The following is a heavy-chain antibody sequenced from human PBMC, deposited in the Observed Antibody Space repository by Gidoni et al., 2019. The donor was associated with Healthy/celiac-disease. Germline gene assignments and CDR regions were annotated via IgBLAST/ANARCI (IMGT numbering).Heavy chain of an antibody. CDR3: TTEANDYGDYAVRYFGY. D-gene: IGHD4-17*01. V-gene: IGHV3-15*01. CDR1: GFTLSNAR. Sequence: EVQLVESGGGLVKHGGSLRLSCAASGFTLSNARLSWVRQAPGKGLEWVVRIKSKTDGGTTDYAAPVKGRFTISRDDSKNTLYLHMNSLKTEDTAVYYCTTEANDYGDYAVRYFGYWGQGTLVTVSS. CDR2: IKSKTDGGTT. J-gene: IGHJ4*02.